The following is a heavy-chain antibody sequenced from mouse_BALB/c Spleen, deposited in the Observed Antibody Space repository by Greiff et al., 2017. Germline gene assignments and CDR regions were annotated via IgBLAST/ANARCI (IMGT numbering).Heavy chain of an antibody. CDR3: ASGGRYDVGTGAMDY. J-gene: IGHJ4*01. V-gene: IGHV1-9*01. D-gene: IGHD2-14*01. Sequence: QVQLQQSGAELMKPGASVKISCKATGYTFSSYWIEWVKQRPGHGLEWIGEILPGSGSTNYNEKFKGKATFTADTSSNTAYMQLSSLTSEDSAVYYCASGGRYDVGTGAMDYWGQGTSVTVSS. CDR1: GYTFSSYW. CDR2: ILPGSGST.